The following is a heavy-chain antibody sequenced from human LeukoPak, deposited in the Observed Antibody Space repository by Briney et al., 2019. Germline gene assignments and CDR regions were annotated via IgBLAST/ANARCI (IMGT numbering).Heavy chain of an antibody. CDR1: GLSVSSTGMR. V-gene: IGHV2-70*04. J-gene: IGHJ3*02. CDR3: ARMTHYYDSSGTDKAFDI. D-gene: IGHD3-22*01. Sequence: SGPTLVNPTQTLTLTCTFSGLSVSSTGMRVSWIRQPPGKALEWLARIDWDDDKFYSTSLKTRLTISKDTSKNQVVPTMTNMDPVDTATYYCARMTHYYDSSGTDKAFDIWGQGTMVTVSS. CDR2: IDWDDDK.